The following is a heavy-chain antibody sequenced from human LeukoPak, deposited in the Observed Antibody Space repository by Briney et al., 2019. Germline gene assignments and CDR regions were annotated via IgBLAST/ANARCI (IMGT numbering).Heavy chain of an antibody. V-gene: IGHV3-30*02. CDR2: IRYDGSNK. CDR1: GFTFSSYG. J-gene: IGHJ4*02. CDR3: AKDWSDTANPRGPFDY. Sequence: QPGGSLRLSCAASGFTFSSYGMHWVRQAPGKGLEWVAFIRYDGSNKYYADSVKGRFTISRGNSKNTLYLQMNSLRAEDTAVYYCAKDWSDTANPRGPFDYWGQGTLVTVSS. D-gene: IGHD5-18*01.